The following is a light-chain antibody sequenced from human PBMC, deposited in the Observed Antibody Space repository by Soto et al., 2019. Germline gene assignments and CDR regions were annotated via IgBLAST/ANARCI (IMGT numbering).Light chain of an antibody. J-gene: IGKJ4*01. CDR1: DSVSSN. CDR3: QQYNNWPPLT. CDR2: GAS. Sequence: EIVMTQSPATLSVSPGEGATLSCRASDSVSSNLAWYQQKPGQPPRLLIYGASTRATGIPARFSGSGSGTEFTLTISSLQSEDFAIYYCQQYNNWPPLTFGGGTKVEIK. V-gene: IGKV3-15*01.